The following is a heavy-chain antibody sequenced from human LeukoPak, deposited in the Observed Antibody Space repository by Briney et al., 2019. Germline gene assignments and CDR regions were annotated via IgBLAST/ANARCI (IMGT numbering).Heavy chain of an antibody. J-gene: IGHJ5*02. CDR3: ARQGPGLAARPAYYNRFDP. D-gene: IGHD6-6*01. CDR1: GYTFTSYF. V-gene: IGHV1-46*01. CDR2: ISPGGGST. Sequence: ASVKVSCKASGYTFTSYFILWVRQAPGQGLEWMGIISPGGGSTSYAQKFQGRVTMTRDMSTSTVYMELSSLRSEDTAVYYCARQGPGLAARPAYYNRFDPWGQGTLVTVSS.